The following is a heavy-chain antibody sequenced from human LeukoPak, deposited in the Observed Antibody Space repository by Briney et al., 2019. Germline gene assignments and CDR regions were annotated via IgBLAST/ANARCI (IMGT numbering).Heavy chain of an antibody. CDR1: GFSLNTNGMC. CDR2: IDWDDDK. J-gene: IGHJ5*01. V-gene: IGHV2-70*01. CDR3: ARTISGSYSNWFDS. Sequence: SGPALVKPTQTLTLTCTFSGFSLNTNGMCVSWIRQPPGKALEWLALIDWDDDKFYRTSLKTRLTISKDTSRNQVVLTLTNMDPVDTATYYCARTISGSYSNWFDSWGQGTLVTV. D-gene: IGHD1-26*01.